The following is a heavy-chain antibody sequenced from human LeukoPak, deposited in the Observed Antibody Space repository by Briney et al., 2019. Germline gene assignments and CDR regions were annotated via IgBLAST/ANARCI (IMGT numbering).Heavy chain of an antibody. J-gene: IGHJ5*02. V-gene: IGHV4-39*07. CDR3: ARDRDGYNSNWFDP. Sequence: TSETLSLTCTVSGGSISSSSYYWGWIRQPPGKGLEWIGSIYYSGSTYYNPSLKSRVTISVDTSKNQFSLKLSSVTAADTAVYYCARDRDGYNSNWFDPWGQGTLVTVSS. D-gene: IGHD5-24*01. CDR1: GGSISSSSYY. CDR2: IYYSGST.